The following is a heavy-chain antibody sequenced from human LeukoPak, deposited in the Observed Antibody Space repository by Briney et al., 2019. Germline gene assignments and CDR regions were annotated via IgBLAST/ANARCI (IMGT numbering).Heavy chain of an antibody. Sequence: SETLSLTCTVSGGSISSYYWSWIRQPPGKGLEWIGYIYYGGSTNYNPSLKSRVTISVDTSKNQFSLKLSSVTAADTAVYYCARGGSSGWYYFDYWGQGTLVTVSS. D-gene: IGHD6-19*01. CDR2: IYYGGST. CDR1: GGSISSYY. J-gene: IGHJ4*02. CDR3: ARGGSSGWYYFDY. V-gene: IGHV4-59*01.